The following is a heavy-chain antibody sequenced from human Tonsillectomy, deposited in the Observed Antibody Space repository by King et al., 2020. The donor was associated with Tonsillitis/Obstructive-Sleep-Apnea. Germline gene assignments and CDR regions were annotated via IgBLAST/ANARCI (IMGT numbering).Heavy chain of an antibody. Sequence: EQLVQSGAEVKKPGASVKVSCKASGYTFTSYYMHWVRQAPGQGLEWMGIINPSGGSTSYAQKFQGRVTMTRDTSTSTVYMELSSLRSEDTAVYYCARDHVLTYYDILTDPYYFDYWGQGTLVTVSP. CDR2: INPSGGST. CDR1: GYTFTSYY. D-gene: IGHD3-9*01. CDR3: ARDHVLTYYDILTDPYYFDY. V-gene: IGHV1-46*01. J-gene: IGHJ4*02.